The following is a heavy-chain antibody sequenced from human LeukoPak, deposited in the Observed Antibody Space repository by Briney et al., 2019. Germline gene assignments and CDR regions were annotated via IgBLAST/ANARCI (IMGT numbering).Heavy chain of an antibody. CDR2: IYPSGST. CDR1: GGSFSGSY. J-gene: IGHJ3*02. CDR3: SRDYGDFDAFDI. D-gene: IGHD4-17*01. V-gene: IGHV4-59*10. Sequence: SETLSLTCAVYGGSFSGSYWSWIPQPAGKGLEWIGRIYPSGSTNYNTSLKSRATLSVDTSKNQFSLKLGFAAGAGAAVYYVSRDYGDFDAFDIWGQGTMVTVSS.